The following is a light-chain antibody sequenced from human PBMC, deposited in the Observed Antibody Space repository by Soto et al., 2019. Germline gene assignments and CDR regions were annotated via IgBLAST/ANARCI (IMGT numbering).Light chain of an antibody. V-gene: IGLV2-8*01. CDR3: CSYAGNTLVV. J-gene: IGLJ2*01. CDR2: EVS. CDR1: TSDVGGYNF. Sequence: QSALTQPPSASGSPGQSVTISCTGTTSDVGGYNFVSWYQQHPGKAPKLMIYEVSQRPAGVPDRFSGSKSANTASLIISGLQAEDEADYYCCSYAGNTLVVFGGGTKLTVL.